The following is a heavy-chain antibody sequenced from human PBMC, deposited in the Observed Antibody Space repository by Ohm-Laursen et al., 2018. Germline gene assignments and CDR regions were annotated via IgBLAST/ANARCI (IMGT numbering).Heavy chain of an antibody. V-gene: IGHV1-69*05. D-gene: IGHD3-16*01. J-gene: IGHJ4*02. CDR3: VRRESHLLGVFDY. Sequence: ASVKVSCKASGDIFSSYAIHWVRQAPGQGLKYLGGIIPIFGTPDYAQSFQGRVTMTTDTPTRTAYMELGSLRSDDTAIYYCVRRESHLLGVFDYWGQGTLVTVSS. CDR2: IIPIFGTP. CDR1: GDIFSSYA.